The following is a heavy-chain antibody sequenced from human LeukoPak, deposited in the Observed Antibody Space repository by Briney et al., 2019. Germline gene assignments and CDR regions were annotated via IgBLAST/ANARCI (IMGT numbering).Heavy chain of an antibody. CDR2: IYHSGST. Sequence: SETLSLTCTVSGGSISSGGYYWSWIRQPPGKGLEWTGYIYHSGSTYYNPSLKSRVTISVDRSKNQFSLKLSSVTAADTAVYYCARASSWYEYYFDYWGQGTLVTVSS. J-gene: IGHJ4*02. V-gene: IGHV4-30-2*01. D-gene: IGHD6-13*01. CDR1: GGSISSGGYY. CDR3: ARASSWYEYYFDY.